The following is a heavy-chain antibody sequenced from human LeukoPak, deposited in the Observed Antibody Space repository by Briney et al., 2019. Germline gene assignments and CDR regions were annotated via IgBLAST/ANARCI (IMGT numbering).Heavy chain of an antibody. D-gene: IGHD5-12*01. CDR1: GFTFSSYG. CDR3: AKDADSGYDYYYYYYMDV. CDR2: IRYDGSNK. V-gene: IGHV3-30*02. Sequence: GGSLRLSCGASGFTFSSYGMHWVRQAPGKGLEWVAFIRYDGSNKYYADSVKGRFTISRDNSKNTLYLQMNSLRAEDTAVYYCAKDADSGYDYYYYYYMDVWGKGTTVTISS. J-gene: IGHJ6*03.